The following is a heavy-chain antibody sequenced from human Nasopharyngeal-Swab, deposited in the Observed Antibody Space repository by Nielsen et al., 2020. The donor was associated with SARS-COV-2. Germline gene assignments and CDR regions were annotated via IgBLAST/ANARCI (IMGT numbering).Heavy chain of an antibody. CDR2: MNPNSGNT. Sequence: ASVKVSCKASGYTFTSYDISWVRQATGQGLEWMGWMNPNSGNTGYAQKFQGRVTMTRDTSISTAYMELISLRSDDTAVYYCARGQGVGGFKTRNYYGMDVWGQGTTVTVSS. CDR1: GYTFTSYD. J-gene: IGHJ6*02. V-gene: IGHV1-8*01. D-gene: IGHD5-24*01. CDR3: ARGQGVGGFKTRNYYGMDV.